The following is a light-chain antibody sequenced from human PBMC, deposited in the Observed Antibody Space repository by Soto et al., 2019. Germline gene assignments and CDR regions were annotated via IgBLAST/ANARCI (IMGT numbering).Light chain of an antibody. V-gene: IGKV3-20*01. CDR1: QSVSIH. Sequence: ETVMTQSPGTLSVSLGERATLSCRASQSVSIHLAWYQQKPGQAPRVLIYGASKRATGIPDRFSGSGSGTDFSLTISRLEPEDFAVYYCHQYDNAPQTYGQGTKVDIK. CDR3: HQYDNAPQT. J-gene: IGKJ2*01. CDR2: GAS.